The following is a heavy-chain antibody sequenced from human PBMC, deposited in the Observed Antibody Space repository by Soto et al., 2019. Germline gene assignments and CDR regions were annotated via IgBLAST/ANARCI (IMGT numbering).Heavy chain of an antibody. D-gene: IGHD6-13*01. V-gene: IGHV2-5*01. CDR2: IYWNDDK. Sequence: QITLKESGPTLVKPTQTLTLTCTFSGFSLSTSGVGVGWIRQPPGQALEWLALIYWNDDKRYSPSLKTRLTITKDTSKNQVVLTMTNMDPVDTATYYCAHRGSSWYLGYWGQETLVTVSS. J-gene: IGHJ4*02. CDR3: AHRGSSWYLGY. CDR1: GFSLSTSGVG.